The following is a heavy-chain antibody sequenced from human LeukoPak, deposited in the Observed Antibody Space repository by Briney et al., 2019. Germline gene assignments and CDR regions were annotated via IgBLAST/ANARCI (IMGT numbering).Heavy chain of an antibody. J-gene: IGHJ4*02. CDR3: TRGSRFDY. Sequence: GGALRLSCVSSGFNFKYYSLNWVRQAPGKGLEGMAYISASNSIYYADSVKGRFTTYTDNAKNSVYLQMNSLRVEGTSMYYCTRGSRFDYWGRGAPVTVSS. CDR1: GFNFKYYS. D-gene: IGHD3-10*01. V-gene: IGHV3-48*01. CDR2: ISASNSI.